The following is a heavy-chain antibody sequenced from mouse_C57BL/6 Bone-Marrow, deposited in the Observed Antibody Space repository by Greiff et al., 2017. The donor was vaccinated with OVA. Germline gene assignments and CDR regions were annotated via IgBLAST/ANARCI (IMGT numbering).Heavy chain of an antibody. CDR2: IDPEDGDT. V-gene: IGHV14-1*01. Sequence: EVQLQQSGAELVRPGASVKLSCTASGFNITDYYMHWVKQRPEQGLEWIGRIDPEDGDTEYAPKFQGKATMPADTSSNTAYLQLSSLTSEDTAVYYCTLYYYGSSYEDWGQGTTLTVSS. CDR3: TLYYYGSSYED. D-gene: IGHD1-1*01. CDR1: GFNITDYY. J-gene: IGHJ2*01.